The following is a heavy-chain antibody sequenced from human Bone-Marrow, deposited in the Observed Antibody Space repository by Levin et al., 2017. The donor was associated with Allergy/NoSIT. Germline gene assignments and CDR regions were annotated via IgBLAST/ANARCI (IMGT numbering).Heavy chain of an antibody. Sequence: GGSLRLSCGASGFTLSPYRMSWVRQAPGKGLEWVANINQDGNEKHYLDSVKGRFTISRDNAKNSLFLQMSSLRAEDTAVYYCAGYDSSDHDGFDIWGRGTMVTVSS. CDR1: GFTLSPYR. D-gene: IGHD3-22*01. CDR3: AGYDSSDHDGFDI. CDR2: INQDGNEK. J-gene: IGHJ3*02. V-gene: IGHV3-7*01.